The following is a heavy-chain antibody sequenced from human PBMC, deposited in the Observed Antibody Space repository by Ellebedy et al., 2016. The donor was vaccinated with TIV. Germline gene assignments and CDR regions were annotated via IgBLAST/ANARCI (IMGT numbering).Heavy chain of an antibody. CDR3: ATYQGAAVVDAYDI. D-gene: IGHD2-2*01. J-gene: IGHJ3*02. V-gene: IGHV4-59*01. Sequence: SETLSLXXTVSGASIRNYYWNWIRQPPGKGLEWIGSIYYSGSTYYNPSLKSRVTISIDTSKRYFSLNLRSVTDADTAVYFCATYQGAAVVDAYDIWGQGTVVTVSS. CDR1: GASIRNYY. CDR2: IYYSGST.